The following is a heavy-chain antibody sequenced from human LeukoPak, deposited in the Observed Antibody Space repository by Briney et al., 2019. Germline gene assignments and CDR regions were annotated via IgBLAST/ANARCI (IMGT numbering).Heavy chain of an antibody. D-gene: IGHD5-12*01. V-gene: IGHV3-23*01. CDR2: ISGSGDIT. CDR1: GFTFSSYA. CDR3: AKERKSGGGLPRFDP. Sequence: PGGSLRLSCAASGFTFSSYAMSWVRQAPGKGLEWVAFISGSGDITYHADSVKGRFTISRDNSKNTLYLQINSLRAEDTAVYYCAKERKSGGGLPRFDPWGQGTLVTVSS. J-gene: IGHJ5*02.